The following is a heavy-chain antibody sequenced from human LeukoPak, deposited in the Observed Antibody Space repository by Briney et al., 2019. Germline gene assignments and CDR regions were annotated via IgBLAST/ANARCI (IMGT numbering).Heavy chain of an antibody. V-gene: IGHV1-2*06. CDR1: AYTFTDSY. CDR3: ARVAYGNCATLFDY. D-gene: IGHD4-11*01. CDR2: MYHNSGGA. Sequence: ASVKVSCKASAYTFTDSYIHSVSEGPGPGLEWMGRMYHNSGGADYAPKFRGRVSMTRETSIKTAYVELTRLQSDDTAMYYCARVAYGNCATLFDYWGEGTLVTVSS. J-gene: IGHJ4*02.